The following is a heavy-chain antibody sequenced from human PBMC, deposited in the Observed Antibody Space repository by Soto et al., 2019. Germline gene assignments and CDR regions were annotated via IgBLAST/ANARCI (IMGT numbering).Heavy chain of an antibody. V-gene: IGHV4-59*01. J-gene: IGHJ5*02. CDR1: GGSISSYY. Sequence: PSETLSLTCIVSGGSISSYYWSWIRQPPGKGLEWIGYIYYSGSTNYNPSLKSRVTISVDTSKNQFSLKLSSVTAADTAVYYCARGLELLNWFDPWGQGTLVTVSS. CDR2: IYYSGST. D-gene: IGHD1-7*01. CDR3: ARGLELLNWFDP.